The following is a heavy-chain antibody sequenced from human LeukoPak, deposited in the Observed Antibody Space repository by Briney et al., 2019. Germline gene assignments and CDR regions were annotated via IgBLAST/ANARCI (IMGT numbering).Heavy chain of an antibody. D-gene: IGHD3-3*01. J-gene: IGHJ2*01. CDR3: ARAVWLEEMGFLEWLFYWYFDL. CDR2: IKQDGSEK. Sequence: GGSLRLSCVASGFTFSSYWMSWVRQAPGKGLEWVANIKQDGSEKYYVDSVKGRFTISRDNAKNSLYLQMNSLRAEDTAVYYCARAVWLEEMGFLEWLFYWYFDLWGRGTLVTVSS. CDR1: GFTFSSYW. V-gene: IGHV3-7*01.